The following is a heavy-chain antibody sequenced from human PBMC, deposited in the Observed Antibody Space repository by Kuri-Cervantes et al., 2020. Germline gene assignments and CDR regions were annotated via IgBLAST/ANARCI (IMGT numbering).Heavy chain of an antibody. CDR2: IDHSGST. J-gene: IGHJ4*02. CDR3: ARVYDSSGYLGQFDY. D-gene: IGHD3-22*01. V-gene: IGHV4-34*01. Sequence: ESLKISCAVYGGSFSGYYWSWIRQPPGKGLEWIGEIDHSGSTNCNPSLKSRVTISVDTSKNQFSLKLSSVTAADTAVYYCARVYDSSGYLGQFDYWGQGTLVTVSS. CDR1: GGSFSGYY.